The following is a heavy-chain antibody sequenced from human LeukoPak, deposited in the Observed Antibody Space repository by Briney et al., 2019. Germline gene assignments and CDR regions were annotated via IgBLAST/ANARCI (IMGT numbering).Heavy chain of an antibody. Sequence: GGSLRLSCAASGFTFSSYAMHWVRQAPGKGLEWVAVISYDGSNKYYADSVKGRFTISRDNSKNTLYLQMNSLRAEDTAVYYCASNFYDVGGYYYRTPVQYWGQGTPVTVSS. CDR2: ISYDGSNK. CDR1: GFTFSSYA. D-gene: IGHD3-22*01. CDR3: ASNFYDVGGYYYRTPVQY. J-gene: IGHJ4*02. V-gene: IGHV3-30*04.